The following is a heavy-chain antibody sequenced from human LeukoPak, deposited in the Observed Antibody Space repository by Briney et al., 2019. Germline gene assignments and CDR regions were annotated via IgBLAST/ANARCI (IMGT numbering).Heavy chain of an antibody. Sequence: SEALSLTCTVSGGSISNYYWNWIRQPAGKGLEWIGRIYSTGSTNYNPSLKSRVTMSVDTSKNQFSLKLRSVTAADTAVYYCARGLYDYYFDYWGQGTLVTVSS. V-gene: IGHV4-4*07. CDR2: IYSTGST. D-gene: IGHD3-3*01. CDR1: GGSISNYY. CDR3: ARGLYDYYFDY. J-gene: IGHJ4*02.